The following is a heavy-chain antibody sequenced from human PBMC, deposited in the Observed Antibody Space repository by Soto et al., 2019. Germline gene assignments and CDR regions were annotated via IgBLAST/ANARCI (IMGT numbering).Heavy chain of an antibody. Sequence: ASVKVSCKASGYTFTGYYMHWVRQAPGQGLEWMGWINPNSGGTNYAQKFQGRVTMTRDTSISTAYMELSSLRSEDTAVYYCARGPNYYYGMDVWGQGTTVTVSS. CDR2: INPNSGGT. CDR1: GYTFTGYY. CDR3: ARGPNYYYGMDV. V-gene: IGHV1-2*02. J-gene: IGHJ6*02.